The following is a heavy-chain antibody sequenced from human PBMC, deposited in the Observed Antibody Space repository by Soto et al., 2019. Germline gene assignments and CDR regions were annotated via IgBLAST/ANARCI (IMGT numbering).Heavy chain of an antibody. CDR2: ISSNGGST. D-gene: IGHD3-22*01. Sequence: GGSLRLSCAASGFTFSSYAMHWVRQAPGKGLEYVSAISSNGGSTYYANSVKGRFTISSDNSKNMLYLQMGSLRAEDMAVYYCARDSGYYDSSGFIDYWGQGTLVTVSS. V-gene: IGHV3-64*01. J-gene: IGHJ4*02. CDR1: GFTFSSYA. CDR3: ARDSGYYDSSGFIDY.